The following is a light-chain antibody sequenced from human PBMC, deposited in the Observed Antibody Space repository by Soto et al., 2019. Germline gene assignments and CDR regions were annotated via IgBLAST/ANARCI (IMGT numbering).Light chain of an antibody. Sequence: SYELIQPLSVSVALGQTARITCGGNNIGDKNVHWYRQKPGQAPVLVISRDSVRPSGIPERFSGSNSGNTASLTISRAQAGDEADYYCQVWDSSTAVFGGGTKVTVL. V-gene: IGLV3-9*01. CDR2: RDS. CDR3: QVWDSSTAV. CDR1: NIGDKN. J-gene: IGLJ3*02.